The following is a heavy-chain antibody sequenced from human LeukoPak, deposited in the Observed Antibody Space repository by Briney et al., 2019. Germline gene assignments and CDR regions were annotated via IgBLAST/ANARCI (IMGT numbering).Heavy chain of an antibody. D-gene: IGHD2-15*01. Sequence: GGSLRLSCAASGFTFSSYAMSWVRQAPGKGLEWVANIKQDGSEKYYVDSVKGRFTISRDNAKNSLYLQMNSLRAEDTAVYYCARDGHCSGGSCYFFDYWGQGTLVTVSS. CDR1: GFTFSSYA. CDR2: IKQDGSEK. V-gene: IGHV3-7*01. J-gene: IGHJ4*02. CDR3: ARDGHCSGGSCYFFDY.